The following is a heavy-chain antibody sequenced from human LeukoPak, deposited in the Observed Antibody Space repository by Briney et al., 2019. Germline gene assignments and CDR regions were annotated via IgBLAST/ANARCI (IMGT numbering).Heavy chain of an antibody. Sequence: GGSLRLSCAVSGFTFSSYLTSWFRHAPGKWLEWVANIKQDGSENYYVDSVKGRLTISRDNDKNSLYLQMDSLRAEDTAVYYCARDRGSVDSRYGMDVWGQGTTVTVSS. V-gene: IGHV3-7*05. CDR1: GFTFSSYL. J-gene: IGHJ6*02. CDR2: IKQDGSEN. D-gene: IGHD3-10*01. CDR3: ARDRGSVDSRYGMDV.